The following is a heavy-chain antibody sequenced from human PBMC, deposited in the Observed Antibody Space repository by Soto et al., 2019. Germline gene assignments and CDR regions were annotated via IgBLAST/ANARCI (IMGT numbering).Heavy chain of an antibody. CDR3: ARMEPSKEGLSVYYFDF. D-gene: IGHD1-26*01. CDR1: GGSISGYF. V-gene: IGHV4-59*01. Sequence: QVQLQESGPGLVKPSETLSLTCTVSGGSISGYFWSWIRQPPGKEPEWIGYISYRGNTNYNPSLQSRVSISLVTSKNQISLKLDAVTASDTAVYYCARMEPSKEGLSVYYFDFWGQGTLVTVSS. CDR2: ISYRGNT. J-gene: IGHJ4*02.